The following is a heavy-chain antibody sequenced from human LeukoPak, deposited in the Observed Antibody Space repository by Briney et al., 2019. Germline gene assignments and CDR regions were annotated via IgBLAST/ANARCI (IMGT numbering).Heavy chain of an antibody. J-gene: IGHJ4*02. V-gene: IGHV3-30-3*01. CDR1: GFTFRSYW. Sequence: PGGSLRLSCAASGFTFRSYWMTWVRQYPGKGLEWVAVISYDGSNKYYADSVKGRFTISRDNAKNSLYLQMNSLRAEDTAVYYCARGPPQSRYWGQGTLVTVSS. CDR3: ARGPPQSRY. CDR2: ISYDGSNK. D-gene: IGHD4-11*01.